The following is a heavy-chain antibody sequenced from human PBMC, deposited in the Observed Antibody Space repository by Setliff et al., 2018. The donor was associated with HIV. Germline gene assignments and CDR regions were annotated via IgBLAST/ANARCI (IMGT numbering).Heavy chain of an antibody. J-gene: IGHJ4*02. CDR2: ICYSATT. CDR1: GGSIGSYC. Sequence: SETLSLTCTVSGGSIGSYCWSWIRQPPGKGLEWIGTICYSATTNYNPSLKNRVAIPVDTSKNQFSLKLTSVTPADTAVYYCARRSGAAVFYYFDYWGQGTLVTVSS. CDR3: ARRSGAAVFYYFDY. V-gene: IGHV4-59*01. D-gene: IGHD6-13*01.